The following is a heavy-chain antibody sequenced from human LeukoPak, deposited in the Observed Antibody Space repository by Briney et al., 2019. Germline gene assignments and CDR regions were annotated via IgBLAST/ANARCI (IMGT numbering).Heavy chain of an antibody. D-gene: IGHD7-27*01. CDR2: IYHTGST. Sequence: SETLSLTCTISGGSVSDYYWSWIRQSPGKGLEWIGYIYHTGSTSYSPSLKSRVTTSADTSQNQFSLKLSSVTAADTAVYYCASRKLGNDYWGQGTLSPSPQ. CDR3: ASRKLGNDY. V-gene: IGHV4-59*02. CDR1: GGSVSDYY. J-gene: IGHJ4*02.